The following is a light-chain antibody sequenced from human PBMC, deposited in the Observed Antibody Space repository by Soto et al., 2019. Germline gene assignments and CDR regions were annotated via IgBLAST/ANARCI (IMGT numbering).Light chain of an antibody. V-gene: IGLV2-14*03. CDR2: DVS. Sequence: QSALTQPASVSGSPGQSITISCTGTRSDVDAYNYVSWYQQFPGKAPKLMIYDVSNRPSGVSDRFSGSKSGNTASLTISGLQAEDEAYYYCTSYTTTSTLVFGGGTKLTVL. CDR1: RSDVDAYNY. CDR3: TSYTTTSTLV. J-gene: IGLJ3*02.